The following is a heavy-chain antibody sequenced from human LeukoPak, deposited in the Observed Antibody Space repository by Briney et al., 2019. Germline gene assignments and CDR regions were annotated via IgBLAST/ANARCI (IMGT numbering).Heavy chain of an antibody. J-gene: IGHJ4*02. Sequence: SVKVSCKASGYTFTSYAISWVRQAPGQGLEWVGRIIPIFGTANYAQKFQGRVTITTDESTSTAYMELSSLRSEDTAVYYCARDSAYYYDSSGSHFDYWGQGTLVTVSS. CDR1: GYTFTSYA. CDR2: IIPIFGTA. V-gene: IGHV1-69*05. CDR3: ARDSAYYYDSSGSHFDY. D-gene: IGHD3-22*01.